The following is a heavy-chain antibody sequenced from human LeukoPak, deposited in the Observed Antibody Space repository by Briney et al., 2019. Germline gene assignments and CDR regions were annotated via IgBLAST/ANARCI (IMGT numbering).Heavy chain of an antibody. CDR2: IYYSGAT. CDR1: GGSISDYY. Sequence: SETLSLTCTVSGGSISDYYWTWIRHPPGKGLEWIGYIYYSGATNYNPSLKSRVTISVDRSKNQFSLKLSSVTAADTAVYYCARARHFAVVTAKYYFDYWGQGTLVTVSS. J-gene: IGHJ4*02. CDR3: ARARHFAVVTAKYYFDY. D-gene: IGHD2-21*02. V-gene: IGHV4-59*08.